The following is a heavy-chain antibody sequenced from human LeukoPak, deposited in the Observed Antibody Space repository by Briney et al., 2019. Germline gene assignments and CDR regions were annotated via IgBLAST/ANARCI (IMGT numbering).Heavy chain of an antibody. Sequence: PSETLSLTCTVSGGSVSSGSYYWSWIRQPPGKGLEWIGYIYYSGGTNYNPSLKSRVTISVDTSKNQFSLKLSSVTAADTAVYYCARVKGGSPVSSGWHLFDYRGQGTLVTVSS. V-gene: IGHV4-61*01. J-gene: IGHJ4*02. D-gene: IGHD6-19*01. CDR2: IYYSGGT. CDR3: ARVKGGSPVSSGWHLFDY. CDR1: GGSVSSGSYY.